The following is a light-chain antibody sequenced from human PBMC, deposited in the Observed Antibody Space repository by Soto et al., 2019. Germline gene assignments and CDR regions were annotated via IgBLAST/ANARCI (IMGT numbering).Light chain of an antibody. Sequence: DIPMTQSPSSLSTSVGDRVTITCQASQDISNSLNWYQQKPGKAPKLLIYDASNLGTGVPSRFSGGGYGTGFTLTISSLQPEDIATYYCQQYDNLPRLTFGGGTKVEIK. CDR2: DAS. J-gene: IGKJ4*01. CDR1: QDISNS. V-gene: IGKV1-33*01. CDR3: QQYDNLPRLT.